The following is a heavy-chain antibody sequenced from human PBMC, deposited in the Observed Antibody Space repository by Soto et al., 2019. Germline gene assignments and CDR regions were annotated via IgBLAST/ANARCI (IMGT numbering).Heavy chain of an antibody. CDR2: IYWNDDK. J-gene: IGHJ4*02. V-gene: IGHV2-5*01. D-gene: IGHD1-26*01. Sequence: ITLKESGPTLVKPTQTLTLTCTFSGFSLSTSGVGVGWIRQPPGKALEWLALIYWNDDKRYSPSLKSRLTITKDTSKNQVVLTMTNMDPVDTATYYCAHTHLKEWELLSTFDYWGQGTLATVSS. CDR1: GFSLSTSGVG. CDR3: AHTHLKEWELLSTFDY.